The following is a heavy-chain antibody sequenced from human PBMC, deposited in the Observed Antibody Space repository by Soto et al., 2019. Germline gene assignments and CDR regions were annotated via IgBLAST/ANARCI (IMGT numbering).Heavy chain of an antibody. CDR2: ISSSSSYI. J-gene: IGHJ4*02. V-gene: IGHV3-21*01. CDR3: ARDLSSSGWYTSN. D-gene: IGHD6-19*01. Sequence: EVQLVESGGGLVKPGGSLRLSCAASGFTFSSYSMNWVRQAPGKGLEWVSSISSSSSYIYYADSVKGRFTISRDNAKNSLYLKMNSLRAEDTAVYYCARDLSSSGWYTSNWGQGTLVNVSS. CDR1: GFTFSSYS.